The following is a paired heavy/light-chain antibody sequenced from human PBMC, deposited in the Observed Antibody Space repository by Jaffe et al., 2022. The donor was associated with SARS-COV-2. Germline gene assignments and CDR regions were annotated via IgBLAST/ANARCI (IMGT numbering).Heavy chain of an antibody. Sequence: EVQLVESGGGLVQPGGSLRLSCEASGFTFINYAMNWVRQVPGKGLEWVSSIGGSADRTFYADSVKGRFTISRDNSKNTLYLQMNSLRAEDTAVYYCAGTYYYNSGSYYDGGKYCYYMDVWGKGTTVTVSS. CDR2: IGGSADRT. V-gene: IGHV3-23*04. J-gene: IGHJ6*03. CDR1: GFTFINYA. D-gene: IGHD3-10*01. CDR3: AGTYYYNSGSYYDGGKYCYYMDV.
Light chain of an antibody. CDR1: QSISSW. J-gene: IGKJ2*01. Sequence: DIQMTQSPSTLSASVGDRVTITCRASQSISSWLAWYQQKPGKAPKLLIYKASSLKSGVPSRFSGSGSGTEFTLTISSLQPDDFASFYCQQYNSYPYTFGQGTKLEIK. V-gene: IGKV1-5*03. CDR2: KAS. CDR3: QQYNSYPYT.